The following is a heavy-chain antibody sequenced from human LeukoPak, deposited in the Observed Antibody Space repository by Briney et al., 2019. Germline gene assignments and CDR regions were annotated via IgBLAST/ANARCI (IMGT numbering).Heavy chain of an antibody. CDR3: AREYCSGGSCYSVDY. CDR1: GFTFSSYG. J-gene: IGHJ4*02. D-gene: IGHD2-15*01. CDR2: IWYDGSNK. V-gene: IGHV3-33*01. Sequence: GGSLRLSCAASGFTFSSYGMHWVRQAPGKGLEWVAVIWYDGSNKYYADSVKGRFTNSRDNSKNTLYLQMNSLRAEDTAVYYCAREYCSGGSCYSVDYWGQGTLVTVSS.